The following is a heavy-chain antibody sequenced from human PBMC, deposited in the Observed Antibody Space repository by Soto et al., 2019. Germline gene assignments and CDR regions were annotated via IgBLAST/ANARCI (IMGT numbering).Heavy chain of an antibody. CDR2: IYTSGST. CDR1: GGSISSYY. Sequence: PSETLSLTCTVSGGSISSYYWSWIRQPAGKGLEWIGRIYTSGSTNYNPSLKSRVTMSLDTSKNQFSLKLTSVTAADTALYYCARGNCSSPNCYSFSGYSGMDVWGQGTTVTVSS. J-gene: IGHJ6*02. D-gene: IGHD2-2*01. V-gene: IGHV4-4*07. CDR3: ARGNCSSPNCYSFSGYSGMDV.